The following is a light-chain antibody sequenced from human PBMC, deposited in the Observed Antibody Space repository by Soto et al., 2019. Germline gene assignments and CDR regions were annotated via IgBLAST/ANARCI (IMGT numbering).Light chain of an antibody. V-gene: IGKV3-20*01. CDR1: QSVSSSY. Sequence: EIVLTQSPGTLSLSPGERATLSCRASQSVSSSYLAWYQQKPGQAPRLLIYVASSRAPGIPDRFSGSGSGIDLTFTISGLGREVYAGYYCQHYGSPPGTFGQGAKLEFK. J-gene: IGKJ1*01. CDR2: VAS. CDR3: QHYGSPPGT.